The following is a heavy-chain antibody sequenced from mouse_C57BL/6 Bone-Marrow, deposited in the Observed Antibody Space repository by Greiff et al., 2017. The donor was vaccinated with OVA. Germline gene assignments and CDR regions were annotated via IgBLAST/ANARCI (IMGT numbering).Heavy chain of an antibody. D-gene: IGHD3-2*02. J-gene: IGHJ4*01. V-gene: IGHV10-1*01. CDR3: VRGDSSGYVMDY. CDR2: IRSKSNNYAT. CDR1: GFSFNTYA. Sequence: EVQGVESGGGLVQPKGSLKLSCAASGFSFNTYAMNWVRQAPGKGLEWVARIRSKSNNYATYYADSVKDRFTISRDDSESMLYLQMNNLKTEDTAMYYCVRGDSSGYVMDYWGQGTSVTVSS.